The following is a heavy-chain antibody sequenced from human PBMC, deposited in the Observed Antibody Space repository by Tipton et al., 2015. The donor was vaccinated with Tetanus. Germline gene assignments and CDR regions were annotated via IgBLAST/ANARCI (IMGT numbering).Heavy chain of an antibody. CDR2: IIPFSGKT. CDR1: RGIFSSNG. CDR3: ACQIVRWFDP. J-gene: IGHJ5*02. D-gene: IGHD2-15*01. Sequence: QVQLVQSGPEVKKPGSSVRLSCRASRGIFSSNGLSWVRQAPGQGLEWMGEIIPFSGKTDYAQRFEGRVTITADKSTNTVYMELSSLRFEDTAVYFCACQIVRWFDPWGQGTLVTVSS. V-gene: IGHV1-69*06.